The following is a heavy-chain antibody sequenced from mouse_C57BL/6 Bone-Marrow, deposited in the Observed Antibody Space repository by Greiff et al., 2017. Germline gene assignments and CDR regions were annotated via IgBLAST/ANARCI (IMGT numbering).Heavy chain of an antibody. CDR1: GYTFTSYW. V-gene: IGHV1-69*01. D-gene: IGHD1-1*01. J-gene: IGHJ4*01. Sequence: QVQLQQPGAELVMPGASVKLSCKASGYTFTSYWMHWVKQRPGQGLEWIGEIDPSDSYTNYNQKFKGKSTLTVDKSSSTAYMQLSSLTSEDSAVYYCAREYYGSSGAMDYWGQGTSVTVSS. CDR3: AREYYGSSGAMDY. CDR2: IDPSDSYT.